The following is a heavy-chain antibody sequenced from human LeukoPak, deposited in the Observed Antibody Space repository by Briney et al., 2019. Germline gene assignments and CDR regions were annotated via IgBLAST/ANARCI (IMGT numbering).Heavy chain of an antibody. J-gene: IGHJ4*02. CDR1: GFTCSSYA. CDR3: ARSITMVRGANSPHFDY. CDR2: ISYDGSNK. Sequence: GGSLRLSCAASGFTCSSYAMHWVRQAPGKGLEWVAVISYDGSNKYYADSVKGRFTISRDNSKNTLYLQMNSLGAEDTAVYYCARSITMVRGANSPHFDYWGQGTLVTVSS. V-gene: IGHV3-30-3*01. D-gene: IGHD3-10*01.